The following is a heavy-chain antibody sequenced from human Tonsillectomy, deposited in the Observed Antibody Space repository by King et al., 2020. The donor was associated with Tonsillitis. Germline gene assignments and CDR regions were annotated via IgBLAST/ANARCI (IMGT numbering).Heavy chain of an antibody. CDR2: ISAYNGKT. V-gene: IGHV1-18*01. Sequence: QLVQSGAEVKKPGASVKVSCKASGYTFTSHGISWVRQAPGQGLEWMGWISAYNGKTNYAQKLQDRVTMTTDTSTNTAHMELRSLRSDDTAVYYCVRERRSTVTYYYYYGMDVWGQGTPVTVSS. D-gene: IGHD4-11*01. CDR1: GYTFTSHG. CDR3: VRERRSTVTYYYYYGMDV. J-gene: IGHJ6*02.